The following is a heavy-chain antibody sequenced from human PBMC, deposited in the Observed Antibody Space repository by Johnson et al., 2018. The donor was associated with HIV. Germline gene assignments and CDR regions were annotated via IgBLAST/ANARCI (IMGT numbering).Heavy chain of an antibody. CDR2: INSDGSTT. Sequence: VQLVESGGGLVQPGGSLRLSCAASGFTFTNYWMSWVRQASGKGLVWVSGINSDGSTTTYADSVKGRFTISRDDSKNTLYLQMNSLKTEDTGVYYCTTVDLYYDYGWGRYRSHAFDIWGQGTMVTVSS. CDR3: TTVDLYYDYGWGRYRSHAFDI. J-gene: IGHJ3*02. V-gene: IGHV3-74*02. CDR1: GFTFTNYW. D-gene: IGHD3-16*02.